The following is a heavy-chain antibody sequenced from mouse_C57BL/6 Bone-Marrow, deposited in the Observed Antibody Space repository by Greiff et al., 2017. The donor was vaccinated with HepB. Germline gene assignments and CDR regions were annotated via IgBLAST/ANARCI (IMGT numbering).Heavy chain of an antibody. J-gene: IGHJ2*02. CDR1: GYTFTNYW. Sequence: LVESGAELVRPGTSVKMSCKASGYTFTNYWIGWAKQRPGHGLEWIGDIYPGGGYTNYNEKFKGKATLTADKSSSTAYMQFSSLTSEDSAIYYCARRCYYFDYWGQGTSLTVSS. CDR3: ARRCYYFDY. CDR2: IYPGGGYT. V-gene: IGHV1-63*01.